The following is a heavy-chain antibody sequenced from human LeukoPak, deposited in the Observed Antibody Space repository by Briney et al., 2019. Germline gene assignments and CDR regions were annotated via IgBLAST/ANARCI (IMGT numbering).Heavy chain of an antibody. J-gene: IGHJ6*04. D-gene: IGHD3-10*01. V-gene: IGHV1-46*01. CDR2: ISPSGGST. CDR1: GYTFTSYY. Sequence: ASVKVSCKASGYTFTSYYMHWVRQAPGQGLEWMGIISPSGGSTSYAQKFQGRVTMTRDTSTSTVYMELSSLRSEDTAVYYCARDPAMVRGGDYYGMDVWGKGTTVTVSS. CDR3: ARDPAMVRGGDYYGMDV.